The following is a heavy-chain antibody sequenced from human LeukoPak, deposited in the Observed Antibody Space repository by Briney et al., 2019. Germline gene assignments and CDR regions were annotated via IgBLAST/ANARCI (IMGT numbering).Heavy chain of an antibody. V-gene: IGHV1-69*13. Sequence: VASVKVSCKASGYTFTSYGISWVRQAPGQGLEWIGAIIPMFATANYAQEFQGRVTITADESTSTAYMDLSSLTSADTAVYYCARSGRSSSWYHWFDPWGQGTLVTVSS. D-gene: IGHD6-13*01. J-gene: IGHJ5*02. CDR1: GYTFTSYG. CDR2: IIPMFATA. CDR3: ARSGRSSSWYHWFDP.